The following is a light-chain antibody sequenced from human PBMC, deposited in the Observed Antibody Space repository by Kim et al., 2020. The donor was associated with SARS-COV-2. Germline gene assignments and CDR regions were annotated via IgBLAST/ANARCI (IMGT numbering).Light chain of an antibody. V-gene: IGKV3-15*01. CDR1: QTVTNS. Sequence: EIVMTQSPATLSLSPGERATLSCRASQTVTNSLAWYQQKPGQAPSLLIYGASTRATGIPARFSGSGSGTEFTLTINSLQSEDFAVYYCQQYDNWPRTFGQGTKLEI. J-gene: IGKJ2*01. CDR3: QQYDNWPRT. CDR2: GAS.